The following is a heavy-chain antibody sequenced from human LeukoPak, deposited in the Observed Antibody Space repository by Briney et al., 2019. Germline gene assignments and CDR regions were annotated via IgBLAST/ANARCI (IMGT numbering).Heavy chain of an antibody. Sequence: PGGSLRLSCAASGFTFSSYDMPWVRQATGKGLEWVSAIGTAGDTYYPGSVKGRFTISRENAKNSLYLQMNSLRAGDTAVYYCARAAPPPPGIAAGYYFDYWGQGTLVTVSS. CDR1: GFTFSSYD. V-gene: IGHV3-13*01. CDR2: IGTAGDT. CDR3: ARAAPPPPGIAAGYYFDY. J-gene: IGHJ4*02. D-gene: IGHD6-13*01.